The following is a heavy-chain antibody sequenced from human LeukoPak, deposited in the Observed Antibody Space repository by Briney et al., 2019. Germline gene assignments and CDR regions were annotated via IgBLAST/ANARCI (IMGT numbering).Heavy chain of an antibody. CDR3: ASLDCTNGVCLDYFDY. Sequence: ASVKVSCKASGGTFSSYAISWVRQAPGQGLEWMGRIIPIFGTANYAQKFQGRVTITTDESTSTAYMELSSLRSDDTAVYYCASLDCTNGVCLDYFDYWGQGTLVTVSS. CDR1: GGTFSSYA. V-gene: IGHV1-69*05. D-gene: IGHD2-8*01. J-gene: IGHJ4*02. CDR2: IIPIFGTA.